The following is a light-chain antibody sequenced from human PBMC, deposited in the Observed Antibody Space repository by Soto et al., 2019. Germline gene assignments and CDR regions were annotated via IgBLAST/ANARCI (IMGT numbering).Light chain of an antibody. CDR3: NSFASSNSLI. CDR2: EVS. V-gene: IGLV2-14*01. Sequence: QSALTQPASVSGSLGQSITISCTGTSSDIGAYNYVSWYQQHPGKAPKLIIYEVSYRPSGVSNRFSASKSANTASLTISGLQAEDEADCYCNSFASSNSLIFGGGTKVTVL. J-gene: IGLJ2*01. CDR1: SSDIGAYNY.